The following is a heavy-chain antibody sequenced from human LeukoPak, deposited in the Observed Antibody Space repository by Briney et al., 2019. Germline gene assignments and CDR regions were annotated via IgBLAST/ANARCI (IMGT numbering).Heavy chain of an antibody. J-gene: IGHJ6*02. CDR2: ISGSGGST. V-gene: IGHV3-23*01. Sequence: PGGSLRLSCAASGFTFSSYAMSWVRQAPGKGLEWVSAISGSGGSTYCADSVKGRFTISRDNSKNTLYLQMNSLRAEDTAVYYCAKEITGYDFWSGYPSTRYYYYGMDVWGQGTTVTVSS. CDR3: AKEITGYDFWSGYPSTRYYYYGMDV. D-gene: IGHD3-3*01. CDR1: GFTFSSYA.